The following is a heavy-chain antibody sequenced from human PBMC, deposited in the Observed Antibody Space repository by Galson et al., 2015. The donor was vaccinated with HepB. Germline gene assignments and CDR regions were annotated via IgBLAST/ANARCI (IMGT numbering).Heavy chain of an antibody. CDR3: ARTGCGVACSHGFDP. CDR1: GDSVSSNSAA. Sequence: CAISGDSVSSNSAAWNWIRHSPSRGLEWLGRIYYRSKWFYDYALSVKSRVVISPDTPRNQLSLHLSSVTPDDTAIYFCARTGCGVACSHGFDPWGQGTLVTVSS. CDR2: IYYRSKWFY. V-gene: IGHV6-1*01. J-gene: IGHJ5*02. D-gene: IGHD2-8*02.